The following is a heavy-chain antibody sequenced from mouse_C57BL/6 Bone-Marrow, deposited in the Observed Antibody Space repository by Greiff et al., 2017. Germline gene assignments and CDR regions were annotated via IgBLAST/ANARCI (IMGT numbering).Heavy chain of an antibody. CDR3: ARWLLRMDY. V-gene: IGHV14-2*01. CDR2: IDPEDGDP. Sequence: EVMLVESGAELVKPGASVKLSCTASGFNFTAYYMHWVKPRTEQGLEWIGRIDPEDGDPKYAPKFPGKATITAATSSNTAYRQLSSLTSEDTAVYYCARWLLRMDYWGQGTSVTVSS. D-gene: IGHD2-3*01. J-gene: IGHJ4*01. CDR1: GFNFTAYY.